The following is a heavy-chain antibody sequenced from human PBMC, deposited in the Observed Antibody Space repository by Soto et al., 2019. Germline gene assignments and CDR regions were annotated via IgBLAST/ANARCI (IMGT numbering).Heavy chain of an antibody. CDR1: GGSVSGYY. CDR2: IYHGGST. J-gene: IGHJ5*02. CDR3: ARVGPWVPYYYDSSPYTFENWFDP. D-gene: IGHD3-22*01. Sequence: PSETLSLTCAVDGGSVSGYYWGWLRQPPGKGLEWIGSIYHGGSTYYNPSLNSRVTLSIDMTNNHVSLILNSVTAADTAVYYCARVGPWVPYYYDSSPYTFENWFDPWGQGTLVTVSS. V-gene: IGHV4-38-2*01.